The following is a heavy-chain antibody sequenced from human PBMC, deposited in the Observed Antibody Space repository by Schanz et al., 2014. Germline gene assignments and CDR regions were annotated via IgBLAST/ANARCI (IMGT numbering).Heavy chain of an antibody. J-gene: IGHJ3*02. CDR1: GYTFTSYG. V-gene: IGHV1-18*01. D-gene: IGHD5-18*01. CDR2: ISAYTNNT. Sequence: QVQLVQSGAEVKKPGASVKVSCKASGYTFTSYGISWVRQAPGQGLEWMGWISAYTNNTNYAQKLQGRVTMTADTSTSTAYMELRSLRSDDTALYYCTRGGYSYALSAFDIWGQGTMVTVSS. CDR3: TRGGYSYALSAFDI.